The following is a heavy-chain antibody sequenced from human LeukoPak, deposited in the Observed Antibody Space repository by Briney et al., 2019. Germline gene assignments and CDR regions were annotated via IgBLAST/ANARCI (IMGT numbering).Heavy chain of an antibody. CDR3: AKSDCSSASCYTIDY. V-gene: IGHV3-23*01. CDR2: ISGSGGST. Sequence: GGSLRLSCAASGFTFSSYGMHWVRQAPGKGLEWVSAISGSGGSTYYADSVKGRFTISRDNSKNTLYLQMNSLRAEDTAVYYCAKSDCSSASCYTIDYWGQGTLVTVSS. J-gene: IGHJ4*02. D-gene: IGHD2-2*02. CDR1: GFTFSSYG.